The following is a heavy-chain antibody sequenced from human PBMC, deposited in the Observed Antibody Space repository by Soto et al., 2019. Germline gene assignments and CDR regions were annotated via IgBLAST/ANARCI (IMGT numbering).Heavy chain of an antibody. CDR1: GFTFSSYG. V-gene: IGHV3-30-3*01. D-gene: IGHD2-21*02. J-gene: IGHJ6*02. CDR3: ARARRTDNYYYDMDV. CDR2: ISYDGGNK. Sequence: QVQLVESGGGVVKPGRSLRLSCAASGFTFSSYGIHWVRQAPGKGLEWVEVISYDGGNKYQADYVKGRFTISRDNSKNTLYLEMSSLRAEDTAVYYCARARRTDNYYYDMDVWGRGTTVTVSS.